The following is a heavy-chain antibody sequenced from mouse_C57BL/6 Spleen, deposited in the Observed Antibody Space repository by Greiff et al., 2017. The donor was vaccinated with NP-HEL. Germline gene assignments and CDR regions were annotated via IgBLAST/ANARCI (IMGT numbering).Heavy chain of an antibody. D-gene: IGHD2-3*01. CDR1: GYTFTSYW. CDR2: INPSNGGT. J-gene: IGHJ1*03. Sequence: VQLQQPGTELVKPGASVKLSCKASGYTFTSYWMHWVKQRPGQGLEWIGNINPSNGGTNYNEKFKSKATLTVDKSSSTAYMQLSSLTSEDSAVHYCARFHYDYGYFDVWGTGTTVTVSS. V-gene: IGHV1-53*01. CDR3: ARFHYDYGYFDV.